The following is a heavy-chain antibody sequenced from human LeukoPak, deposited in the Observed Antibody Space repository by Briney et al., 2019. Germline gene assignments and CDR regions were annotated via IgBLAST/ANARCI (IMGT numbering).Heavy chain of an antibody. D-gene: IGHD6-6*01. CDR2: IHTSGNS. V-gene: IGHV4-61*02. J-gene: IGHJ4*02. CDR3: AREGSATARPFVSNDY. Sequence: SETLSLTCTVSGGSISSGSYYWSWIRQPAGKGLEWIGRIHTSGNSDYNPSLKSRVTMSVDTSKNQFSLKVRSVTAADTAVYYCAREGSATARPFVSNDYWGQGTLVTVSS. CDR1: GGSISSGSYY.